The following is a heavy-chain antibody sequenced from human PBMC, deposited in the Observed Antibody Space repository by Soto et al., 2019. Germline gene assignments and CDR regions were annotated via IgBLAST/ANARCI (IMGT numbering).Heavy chain of an antibody. V-gene: IGHV4-30-2*01. CDR2: IYHSGST. Sequence: PSETLSLTCAVSGGSISSGGYSWSWIRQPPGKGLEWIGYIYHSGSTYYNPSLKSRVTISVDRSKNQFSLKLSSVTAADTAVYYCARDLGQLETYYYGMDVWGQGTTVTVSS. CDR1: GGSISSGGYS. CDR3: ARDLGQLETYYYGMDV. D-gene: IGHD1-1*01. J-gene: IGHJ6*02.